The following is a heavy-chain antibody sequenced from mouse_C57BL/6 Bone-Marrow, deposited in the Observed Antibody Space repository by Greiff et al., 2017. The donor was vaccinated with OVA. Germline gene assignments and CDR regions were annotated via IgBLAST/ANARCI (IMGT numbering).Heavy chain of an antibody. CDR3: SRPSYYFDY. V-gene: IGHV1-81*01. CDR1: GYTFTSYG. J-gene: IGHJ2*01. Sequence: VQLVESGAELARPGASVKLSCKASGYTFTSYGISWVKQRTGQGLEWIGEIYPRSGNTYYNEKFKGKATLTADKSSSTAYMELRSLTSDESSVYFCSRPSYYFDYWGQGTTLTVSS. CDR2: IYPRSGNT.